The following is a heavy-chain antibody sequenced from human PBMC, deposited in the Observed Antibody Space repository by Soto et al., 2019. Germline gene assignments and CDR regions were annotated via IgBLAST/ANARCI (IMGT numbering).Heavy chain of an antibody. CDR3: ARASYDSSGYYLDY. V-gene: IGHV4-31*03. CDR1: GGSISSGGYY. J-gene: IGHJ4*02. CDR2: IYYSGST. Sequence: SETLSLTCTVSGGSISSGGYYWSWIRQHPGKGLEWIGYIYYSGSTYYNPSLKSRVTISVDTSKNQFSLKLSSVTAADTAVYYCARASYDSSGYYLDYWGQGTLVTVS. D-gene: IGHD3-22*01.